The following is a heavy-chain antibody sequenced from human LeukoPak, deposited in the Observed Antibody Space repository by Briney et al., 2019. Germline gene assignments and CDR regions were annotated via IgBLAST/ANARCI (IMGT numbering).Heavy chain of an antibody. Sequence: PSETLSLTCTVSGGSISSSSYYWGWIRQPPGKGLEWIGSIYYSGSTYYNPSLKSRVTISVDTSKNQFSLKLSSVTAADTAVYYCARDEKSDAFDIWGQGTMVTVSS. V-gene: IGHV4-39*02. CDR3: ARDEKSDAFDI. CDR1: GGSISSSSYY. CDR2: IYYSGST. J-gene: IGHJ3*02.